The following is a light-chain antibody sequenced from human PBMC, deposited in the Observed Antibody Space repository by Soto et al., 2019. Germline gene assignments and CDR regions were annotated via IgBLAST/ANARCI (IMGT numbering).Light chain of an antibody. CDR1: QSVNSN. CDR2: GAS. J-gene: IGKJ1*01. Sequence: ILMTQSPATLSVSPGEGATLSCRASQSVNSNLAWYQQKPGQVPRLLIYGASIRATGIPARFSGSGSGTEFTLTIRSLQSEDFAVYYCQQYNNWWTFGQGTKVEIK. V-gene: IGKV3-15*01. CDR3: QQYNNWWT.